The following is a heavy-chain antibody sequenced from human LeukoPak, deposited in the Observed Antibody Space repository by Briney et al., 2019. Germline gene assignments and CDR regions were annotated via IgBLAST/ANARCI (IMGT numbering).Heavy chain of an antibody. J-gene: IGHJ3*02. D-gene: IGHD3-16*02. CDR2: LTGRGDIT. CDR1: GFAFSSYS. V-gene: IGHV3-23*01. Sequence: GGSLRLSCAASGFAFSSYSLTWVRQAPGKGLEWVSALTGRGDITHYAGSVKGRFTISRDNAKNTLYLQMNSLRAEDTAVYYCARAYYDYVWGSYRGAFDIWGQGTMVTVSS. CDR3: ARAYYDYVWGSYRGAFDI.